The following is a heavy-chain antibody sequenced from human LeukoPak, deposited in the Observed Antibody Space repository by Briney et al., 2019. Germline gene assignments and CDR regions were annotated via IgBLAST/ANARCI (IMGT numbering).Heavy chain of an antibody. V-gene: IGHV3-30*02. J-gene: IGHJ4*02. CDR1: GFTFSTYG. D-gene: IGHD6-19*01. CDR2: IRFDRGDK. Sequence: GGSLRLSCAASGFTFSTYGMHWVRQAPGKGPEWVSFIRFDRGDKDYADSVKGRFTISRDTSKNTLYLQMNSLRPEDTALYYCARGTLLGKIAVLAFDFWGQGTLVTVSS. CDR3: ARGTLLGKIAVLAFDF.